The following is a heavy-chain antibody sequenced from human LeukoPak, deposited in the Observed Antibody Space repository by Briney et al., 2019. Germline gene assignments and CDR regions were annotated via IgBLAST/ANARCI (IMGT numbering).Heavy chain of an antibody. CDR1: GYTFTSYA. J-gene: IGHJ6*02. V-gene: IGHV1-3*01. Sequence: ASVKVSCKASGYTFTSYAMHWVRQAPGQRLEWMGWINAGNGNTKYSQKFQGRVTITRDTSASTAYMELSSLRSEDTAVYYCARGQVDFWSGNDYYYGMDVWGQGTTVTVSS. D-gene: IGHD3-3*01. CDR3: ARGQVDFWSGNDYYYGMDV. CDR2: INAGNGNT.